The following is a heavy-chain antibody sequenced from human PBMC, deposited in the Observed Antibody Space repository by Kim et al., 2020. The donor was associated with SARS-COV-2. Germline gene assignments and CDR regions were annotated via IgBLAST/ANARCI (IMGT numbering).Heavy chain of an antibody. CDR3: ARRTYSSSWYRGYFDY. Sequence: SETLSLTCTVSGCSISSSSYYWGWLRQPPGKGLEWIGSIHYSGSTYYNPSHKSRVTISVDTSKHQFSLKLSSVTAADTAVYYCARRTYSSSWYRGYFDYWGQGTLVTVSS. CDR1: GCSISSSSYY. CDR2: IHYSGST. J-gene: IGHJ4*02. D-gene: IGHD6-13*01. V-gene: IGHV4-39*01.